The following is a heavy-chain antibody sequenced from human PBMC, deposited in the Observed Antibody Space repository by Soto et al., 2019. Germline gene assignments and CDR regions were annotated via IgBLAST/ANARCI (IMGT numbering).Heavy chain of an antibody. J-gene: IGHJ4*02. CDR3: ARYTSAWYLDY. V-gene: IGHV6-1*01. Sequence: SQTLSLTCAISGDSVSSNSAAWNWIRHSPSRGLEWLGRTYYRSKWYSDYGVSVKSRIAINPDTSKNQFSLLLDSVTPGDTAVYYCARYTSAWYLDYWGQGTLVTVSS. CDR1: GDSVSSNSAA. CDR2: TYYRSKWYS. D-gene: IGHD6-19*01.